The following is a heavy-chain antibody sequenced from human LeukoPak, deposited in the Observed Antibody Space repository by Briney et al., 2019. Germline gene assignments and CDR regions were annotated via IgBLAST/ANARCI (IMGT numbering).Heavy chain of an antibody. D-gene: IGHD2-21*02. CDR1: GFSFGNNW. V-gene: IGHV3-7*01. CDR2: IKQDGSEK. Sequence: PGGSLRLSCAASGFSFGNNWMSWVRQAPGKGLEWVANIKQDGSEKYYVDSVKGRFTISRDNAKNSLYLQMTSLRAEDTAVYSCARAKTADFFDYWGQGTLVTVSS. J-gene: IGHJ4*02. CDR3: ARAKTADFFDY.